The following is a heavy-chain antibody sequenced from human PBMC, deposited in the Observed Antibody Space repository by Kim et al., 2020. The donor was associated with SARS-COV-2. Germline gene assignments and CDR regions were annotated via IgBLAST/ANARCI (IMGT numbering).Heavy chain of an antibody. D-gene: IGHD2-2*01. CDR2: ISSSGSTI. Sequence: GGSLRLSCAASGFTFSSYEMNWVRQAPGKGLEWVSYISSSGSTIYYADSVKGRFTISRDNAKNSLYLQMNSLRAEDTAVYYCARISGCSSTSCYEFAADYWGQGTLVTVSS. CDR1: GFTFSSYE. J-gene: IGHJ4*02. CDR3: ARISGCSSTSCYEFAADY. V-gene: IGHV3-48*03.